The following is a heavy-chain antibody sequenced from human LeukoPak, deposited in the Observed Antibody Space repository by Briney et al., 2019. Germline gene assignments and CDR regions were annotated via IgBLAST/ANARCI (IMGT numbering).Heavy chain of an antibody. J-gene: IGHJ3*02. CDR3: VRSGYCYGGTCHSGAFDI. V-gene: IGHV1-18*01. CDR1: GYTFTSYG. Sequence: GASVKVSCKASGYTFTSYGISWVRQTPGQGLEWMGWISAYNGNTNYAQKFQGRVTMTTDTSTSTAYMELRSLRSDDTAVYYCVRSGYCYGGTCHSGAFDIWGQGTVVTVSS. D-gene: IGHD2-15*01. CDR2: ISAYNGNT.